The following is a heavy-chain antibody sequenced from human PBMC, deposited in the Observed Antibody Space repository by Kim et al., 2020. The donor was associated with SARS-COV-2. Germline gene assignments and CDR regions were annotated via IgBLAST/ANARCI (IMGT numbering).Heavy chain of an antibody. CDR2: ISSSSDFI. CDR1: GFTISDFS. Sequence: GGSLRLSCAASGFTISDFSMNWVRQAPGKGLEWVSSISSSSDFIYYADSVKGRFTISRDNAKNSMYLQMNSLRAEDTAVYYCARSYKALAGFWGQGTLVT. V-gene: IGHV3-21*01. J-gene: IGHJ4*02. D-gene: IGHD1-1*01. CDR3: ARSYKALAGF.